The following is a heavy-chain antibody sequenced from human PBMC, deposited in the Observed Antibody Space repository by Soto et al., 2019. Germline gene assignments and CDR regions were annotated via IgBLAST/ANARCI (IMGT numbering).Heavy chain of an antibody. Sequence: QVQLVESGGDLVKPGGSLRLSCAASGIPFSDYYMSWIRQAPGKGLEWVSSIGSSSSYTNYADSVKGRFTISRDNAKNSLYLQMNSLRAEDTAVHYCARRRPTGYYNYLGQGTLVTVSA. D-gene: IGHD3-9*01. CDR3: ARRRPTGYYNY. CDR1: GIPFSDYY. CDR2: IGSSSSYT. J-gene: IGHJ4*02. V-gene: IGHV3-11*05.